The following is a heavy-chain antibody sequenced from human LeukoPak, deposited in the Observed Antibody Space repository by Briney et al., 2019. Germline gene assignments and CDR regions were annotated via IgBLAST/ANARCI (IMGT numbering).Heavy chain of an antibody. CDR2: TYYRSKWYN. D-gene: IGHD6-13*01. CDR3: ARVRQQLVTYYYYYYVMDV. J-gene: IGHJ6*02. V-gene: IGHV6-1*01. Sequence: SQTVSLTCAISGDSVSRNNAAWHWIRQSPSRGLEWLGRTYYRSKWYNYYAVSVKSRITINPDTSKNQFSLQLNSVTPEDTAVYYCARVRQQLVTYYYYYYVMDVWGQGTTVTVSS. CDR1: GDSVSRNNAA.